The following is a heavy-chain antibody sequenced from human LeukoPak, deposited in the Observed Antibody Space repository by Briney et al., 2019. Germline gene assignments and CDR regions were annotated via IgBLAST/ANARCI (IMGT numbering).Heavy chain of an antibody. CDR1: GYSFTTYW. V-gene: IGHV5-51*01. CDR2: IYPDDSDT. D-gene: IGHD6-13*01. Sequence: GESLKISCKGSGYSFTTYWIGWVRQMPGKGLEWMGIIYPDDSDTRYNPSFQGQVTISADTSSRTAYLQWSRLKASDTAIYFCARHIAADPHYYFDLWGRGTLVTVSS. J-gene: IGHJ2*01. CDR3: ARHIAADPHYYFDL.